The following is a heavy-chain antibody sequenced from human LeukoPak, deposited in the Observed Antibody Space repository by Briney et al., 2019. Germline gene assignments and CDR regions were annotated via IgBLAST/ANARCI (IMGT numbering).Heavy chain of an antibody. CDR2: ISGSSSST. CDR1: GFTFSSYV. V-gene: IGHV3-23*01. CDR3: AKNWGSSWYYFDY. D-gene: IGHD6-13*01. J-gene: IGHJ4*02. Sequence: QSGGSLRLSCAASGFTFSSYVMSWVRQAPGKGLEWVSSISGSSSSTYYADSVKGRFTISRDNSKNTLCLQMNSLRADDTAVYYCAKNWGSSWYYFDYWGQGTLVTVSS.